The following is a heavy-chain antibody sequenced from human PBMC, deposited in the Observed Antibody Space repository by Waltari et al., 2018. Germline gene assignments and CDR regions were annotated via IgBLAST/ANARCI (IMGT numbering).Heavy chain of an antibody. CDR2: IRYDGSNK. D-gene: IGHD3-10*01. Sequence: QVQLVESGGGVVQPGGSLRLSCAASGFTFLSHTMHWVRQAPGKGLEWVAFIRYDGSNKDYGDSVRGRFTISRDNSKNTLYLQMNSLRAEDTAVYYCAKGNYFGSGTDYWGQGTLVTVSS. J-gene: IGHJ4*02. V-gene: IGHV3-30*02. CDR3: AKGNYFGSGTDY. CDR1: GFTFLSHT.